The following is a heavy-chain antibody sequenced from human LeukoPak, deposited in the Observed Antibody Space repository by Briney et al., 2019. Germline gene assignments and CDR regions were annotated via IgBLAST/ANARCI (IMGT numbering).Heavy chain of an antibody. CDR1: GGSIRSGSYY. Sequence: SQTLSLTCTVSGGSIRSGSYYWSWIRRPAGKGLEWIGRIYTSGSTNYNPSLKSRVTISVDTSKNQFSLKLSSVTAADTAVYYCARTRWIAVAGTDYFDYWGQGTLVTVSS. D-gene: IGHD6-19*01. V-gene: IGHV4-61*02. J-gene: IGHJ4*02. CDR3: ARTRWIAVAGTDYFDY. CDR2: IYTSGST.